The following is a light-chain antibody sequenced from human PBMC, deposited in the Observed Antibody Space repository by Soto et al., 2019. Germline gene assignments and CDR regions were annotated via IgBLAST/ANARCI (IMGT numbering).Light chain of an antibody. CDR3: QQYSTSPCT. V-gene: IGKV3-20*01. J-gene: IGKJ1*01. CDR1: QSVRSNY. CDR2: AAS. Sequence: EIVLTQSPGTLTLSPGERATLSCRASQSVRSNYLAWYQQGPGQAPRLLIFAASSRATGIPDRFSGSGSGTDFTLTISRREPEDCAVYSWQQYSTSPCTCGQATKVDIK.